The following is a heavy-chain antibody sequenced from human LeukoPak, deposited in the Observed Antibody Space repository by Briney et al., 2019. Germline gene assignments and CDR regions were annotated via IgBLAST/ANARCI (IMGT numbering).Heavy chain of an antibody. CDR2: INHSGST. CDR3: ARGSVVVVTAIPYYYYYMDV. J-gene: IGHJ6*03. CDR1: GGSFSGYY. V-gene: IGHV4-34*01. Sequence: PSETLSLICAVYGGSFSGYYWSWIRQPPGKGLEWIGEINHSGSTNYNPSLKSRVTISVDTSKNQFSLKLSSVTAADTAVYYCARGSVVVVTAIPYYYYYMDVWGKGTTVTVSS. D-gene: IGHD2-21*02.